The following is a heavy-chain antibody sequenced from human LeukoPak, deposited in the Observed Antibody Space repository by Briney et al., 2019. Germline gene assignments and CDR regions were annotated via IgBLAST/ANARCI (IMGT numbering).Heavy chain of an antibody. D-gene: IGHD2-2*01. CDR1: GYSISSGYY. V-gene: IGHV4-38-2*01. J-gene: IGHJ5*02. CDR3: ASPQDCSSTSCYWFDP. Sequence: SETLSLTCAVSGYSISSGYYWGWIRQPPGKGLEWIGSIYHSGSTYYNPSLKSRVTVSVDTSKNQFSLKPSSVTAADTAVYYCASPQDCSSTSCYWFDPWGQGTLVTVSS. CDR2: IYHSGST.